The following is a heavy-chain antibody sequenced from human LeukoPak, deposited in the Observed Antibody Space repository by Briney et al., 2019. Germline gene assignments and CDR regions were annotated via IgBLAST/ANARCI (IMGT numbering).Heavy chain of an antibody. CDR1: GFTFSSSA. CDR3: AKRISGRYSSAWYFDD. CDR2: INSYGSAT. D-gene: IGHD6-19*01. Sequence: PGGSLRLACAASGFTFSSSAMTWVRQAPGKGPEWVSAINSYGSATYDADSVKGRFTISRDNSNNKLYLQMNRLRAEDTAVYYCAKRISGRYSSAWYFDDWGRGTLVVVSS. J-gene: IGHJ4*02. V-gene: IGHV3-23*01.